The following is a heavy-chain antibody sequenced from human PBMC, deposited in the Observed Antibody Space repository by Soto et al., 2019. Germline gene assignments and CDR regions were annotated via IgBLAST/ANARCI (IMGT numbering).Heavy chain of an antibody. J-gene: IGHJ6*02. CDR1: GYTFTSYD. V-gene: IGHV1-8*01. D-gene: IGHD6-13*01. CDR2: MNPNSGNT. Sequence: ASVKVSCKASGYTFTSYDINWVRQATGQGLEWMGWMNPNSGNTGYAQKFQGRVTMTRNTSISTAYMELSSLRSEDTAVYYCARDRAVGAAAGGSYYYGMDVWGQGTTVTVSS. CDR3: ARDRAVGAAAGGSYYYGMDV.